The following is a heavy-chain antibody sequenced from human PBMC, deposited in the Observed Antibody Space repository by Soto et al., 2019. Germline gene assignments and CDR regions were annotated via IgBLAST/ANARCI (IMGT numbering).Heavy chain of an antibody. Sequence: QVQLVQSGAEVVKPGASVRFSCRASGSTFPPSFFNWVRQPPGKGLGWLGWIFPGSGGTNYAQKFQGRVTMTRDTSINTAYMELSRLTSDDTGVYYCAREWQRGTDYWGQGALITVSS. CDR3: AREWQRGTDY. CDR2: IFPGSGGT. J-gene: IGHJ4*02. V-gene: IGHV1-2*02. D-gene: IGHD6-25*01. CDR1: GSTFPPSF.